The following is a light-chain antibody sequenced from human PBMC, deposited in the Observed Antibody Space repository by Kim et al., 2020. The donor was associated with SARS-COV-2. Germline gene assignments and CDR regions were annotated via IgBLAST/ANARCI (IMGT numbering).Light chain of an antibody. CDR1: QSISNF. CDR3: QQSHSSPLT. CDR2: GAS. J-gene: IGKJ4*01. V-gene: IGKV1-39*01. Sequence: DIRMTQSPSSLSSSVGDRVTITCRASQSISNFLSWYQQKPGKVPTLLIYGASSLQSGVPSRFSGSGSGTDFTLTISSLQPDDFATYYCQQSHSSPLTFGGGTKVDIK.